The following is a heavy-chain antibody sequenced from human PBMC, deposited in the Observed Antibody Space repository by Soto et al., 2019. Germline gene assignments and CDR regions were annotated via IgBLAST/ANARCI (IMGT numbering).Heavy chain of an antibody. CDR1: GFTFSSYG. CDR2: ISYDGSNK. CDR3: AKDSSKLWVGELSL. J-gene: IGHJ6*02. Sequence: QVQLVESVGGVVQPGRSLRLSCEAYGFTFSSYGMHWVRQAPGKGLEWVAVISYDGSNKYYADTVKGRFTNSRDNSKNTLYLKMNSLRDDDTAVYYFAKDSSKLWVGELSLWGQGTTVTVSS. V-gene: IGHV3-30*18. D-gene: IGHD3-10*01.